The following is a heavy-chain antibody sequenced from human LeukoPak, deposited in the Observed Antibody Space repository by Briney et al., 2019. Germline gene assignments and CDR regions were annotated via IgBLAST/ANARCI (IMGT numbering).Heavy chain of an antibody. CDR2: IIPLLGIT. J-gene: IGHJ3*02. CDR3: ARARSRITFGGVRHAFDI. CDR1: GGTFSSYA. Sequence: SVRVSCKASGGTFSSYAFNWVRQAPGQGLEWVGRIIPLLGITNHAQKLQGRVTVTADTTTNTAYMELSSLIPDDTAVYYCARARSRITFGGVRHAFDIWGQGTLVIVSS. D-gene: IGHD3-16*01. V-gene: IGHV1-69*04.